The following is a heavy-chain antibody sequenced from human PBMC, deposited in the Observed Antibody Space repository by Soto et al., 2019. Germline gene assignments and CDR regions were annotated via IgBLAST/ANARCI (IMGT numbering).Heavy chain of an antibody. CDR3: VKDASGDDDRGYFAL. J-gene: IGHJ2*01. D-gene: IGHD1-26*01. CDR1: GFNFDDYA. CDR2: ISWSSVNV. Sequence: AQLVESGGGLVQPGRFLRLSCTASGFNFDDYAMHWVRQAPGKGLEWVSGISWSSVNVYYADSLERRFSISRDNSANSLFLQVDSSRSDDTALYFCVKDASGDDDRGYFALWGRGALVTVS. V-gene: IGHV3-9*01.